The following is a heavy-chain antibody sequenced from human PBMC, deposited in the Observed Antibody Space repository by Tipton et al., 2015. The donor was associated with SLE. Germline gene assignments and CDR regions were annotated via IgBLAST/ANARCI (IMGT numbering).Heavy chain of an antibody. CDR1: GGSITSVVYS. V-gene: IGHV4-39*07. CDR2: IYYGGNT. D-gene: IGHD1-1*01. J-gene: IGHJ4*02. Sequence: GLVKPSETLSLTCTVSGGSITSVVYSWAWIRQPPGKGLEWIGGIYYGGNTYYNSALKSRVTVSVDTSKNQFSLKLSSVTAADTAVYYCARGVLRPFDYWGQGTLVTVSS. CDR3: ARGVLRPFDY.